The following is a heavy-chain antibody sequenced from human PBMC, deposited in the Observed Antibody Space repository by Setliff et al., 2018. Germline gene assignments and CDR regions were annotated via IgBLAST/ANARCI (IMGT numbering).Heavy chain of an antibody. V-gene: IGHV1-2*04. CDR2: INPNSGGT. CDR3: ARGSGTTSWFDP. J-gene: IGHJ5*02. CDR1: GYTFTSYD. D-gene: IGHD1-7*01. Sequence: ASVKVSCKASGYTFTSYDINWVRQAPGQGLEWMGWINPNSGGTNYAQKFQGWVTMTRDTSISTAYMELSRLRSDDTAVYYCARGSGTTSWFDPWGQGALVTVSS.